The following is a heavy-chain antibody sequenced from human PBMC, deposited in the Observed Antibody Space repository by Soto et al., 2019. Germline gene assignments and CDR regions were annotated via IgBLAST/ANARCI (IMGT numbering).Heavy chain of an antibody. CDR3: ARSPIAVAGIHWFDP. Sequence: SETLSLTCAVYGGSFSGYYGSWIRQPPGKGLEWIGEINHSGSTNYNPSLKSRVTISVDTSKNQFSLKLSSVTAADTAVYYCARSPIAVAGIHWFDPWGQGTLVTVSS. CDR1: GGSFSGYY. V-gene: IGHV4-34*01. D-gene: IGHD6-19*01. J-gene: IGHJ5*02. CDR2: INHSGST.